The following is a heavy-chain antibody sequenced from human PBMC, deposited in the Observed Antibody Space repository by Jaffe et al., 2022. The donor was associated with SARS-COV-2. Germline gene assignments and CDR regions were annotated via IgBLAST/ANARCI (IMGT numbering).Heavy chain of an antibody. CDR2: ISSTDDTV. CDR3: ARAHGGGLSVWFDP. Sequence: QVQLVESGGGLVEPGRSLRLSCAASGFTFSDYYMSWIRQAPGKGLDWVSYISSTDDTVYYADSVKGRFTISRDNARNSLYLQMNSLRAEDTAVYYCARAHGGGLSVWFDPWGQGTLVTVSS. D-gene: IGHD3-10*01. V-gene: IGHV3-11*01. CDR1: GFTFSDYY. J-gene: IGHJ5*02.